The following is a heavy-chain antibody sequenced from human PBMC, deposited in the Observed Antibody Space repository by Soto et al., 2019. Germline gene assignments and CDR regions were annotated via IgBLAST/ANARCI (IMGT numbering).Heavy chain of an antibody. CDR2: ISSSSSYI. CDR3: ARVSKSSVTSDSYYDFWSGYYNWFDP. V-gene: IGHV3-21*01. J-gene: IGHJ5*02. D-gene: IGHD3-3*01. Sequence: PGGSLRLSCAASGFTFSSYSMNWVRQAPGKGQEWVSSISSSSSYIYYADTVKGRFTNSTDNAKNSLYLQMNSLRAEDTAVYYCARVSKSSVTSDSYYDFWSGYYNWFDPWGQGTLVTVSS. CDR1: GFTFSSYS.